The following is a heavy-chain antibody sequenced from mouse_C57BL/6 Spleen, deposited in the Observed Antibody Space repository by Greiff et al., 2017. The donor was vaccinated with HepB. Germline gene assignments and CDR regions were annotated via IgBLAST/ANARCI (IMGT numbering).Heavy chain of an antibody. CDR1: GYTFTDYY. CDR3: ARSHYYGSSSWFAY. Sequence: VQLQQSGPELVKPGASVKISCKASGYTFTDYYMNWVKQSHGKSLEWIGDINPNNGGTSYNQKFKGKATLTVDKSSSTAYMELRSLTSEDSAVYYCARSHYYGSSSWFAYWGQGTLVTVSA. J-gene: IGHJ3*01. D-gene: IGHD1-1*01. CDR2: INPNNGGT. V-gene: IGHV1-26*01.